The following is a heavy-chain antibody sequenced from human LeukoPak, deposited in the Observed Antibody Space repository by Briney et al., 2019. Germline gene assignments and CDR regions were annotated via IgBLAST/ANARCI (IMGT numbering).Heavy chain of an antibody. CDR1: GFTFSSYA. Sequence: GGSLRLSCAASGFTFSSYAMSWVRQAPGKGLEWVSTILGSGRSTYYADSVKGRFTVSRDNSKNTLYLQMNSLTAEDTALYFCAKFRGPSSGWFFDYWGQGTLVTVSS. V-gene: IGHV3-23*01. CDR2: ILGSGRST. CDR3: AKFRGPSSGWFFDY. D-gene: IGHD6-19*01. J-gene: IGHJ4*02.